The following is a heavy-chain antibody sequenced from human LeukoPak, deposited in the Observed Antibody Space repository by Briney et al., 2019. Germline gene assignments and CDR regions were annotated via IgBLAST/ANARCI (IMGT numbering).Heavy chain of an antibody. V-gene: IGHV1-2*02. D-gene: IGHD4-17*01. CDR2: INPKSGGT. CDR3: TRDGPGVTTNFDY. J-gene: IGHJ4*02. CDR1: GYTFTGYY. Sequence: ASVKVSCKASGYTFTGYYIHWVRQAPGQGLEWMGWINPKSGGTNNAQKFQGRVTMTRDTSISTAYMELSRLRSDDTAVYYCTRDGPGVTTNFDYWGQGTLVTVSS.